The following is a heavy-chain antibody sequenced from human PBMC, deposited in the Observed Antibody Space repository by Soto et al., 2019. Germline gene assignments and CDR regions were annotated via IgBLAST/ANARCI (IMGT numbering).Heavy chain of an antibody. CDR2: INHSGST. CDR3: AREPNDLGGYSGGLDY. D-gene: IGHD5-12*01. J-gene: IGHJ4*02. Sequence: PSETLSLTCAVYGGSFSGYYWSWIRQPPGKGLEWIGEINHSGSTNYNPSLKSRVTVSVDTSKNQFSLKLSSVTAADTAVYYCAREPNDLGGYSGGLDYWGQGTLVTVSS. CDR1: GGSFSGYY. V-gene: IGHV4-34*01.